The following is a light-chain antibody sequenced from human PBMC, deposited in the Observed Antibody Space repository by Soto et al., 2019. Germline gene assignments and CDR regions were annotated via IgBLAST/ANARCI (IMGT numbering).Light chain of an antibody. CDR3: NSHTSTNTPLA. CDR2: DVN. CDR1: TSDIGSYDS. V-gene: IGLV2-14*03. Sequence: QSALTQPASVSGSPGQSVTISCTGTTSDIGSYDSVSWYQQHPGKAPKLIIYDVNYRPSGVSSRFSGSKSDNTASLTISGLQAEDEAHYYCNSHTSTNTPLAFGGGTKLTVL. J-gene: IGLJ2*01.